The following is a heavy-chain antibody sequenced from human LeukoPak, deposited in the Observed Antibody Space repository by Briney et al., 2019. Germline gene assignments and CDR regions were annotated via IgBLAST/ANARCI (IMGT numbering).Heavy chain of an antibody. V-gene: IGHV1-46*01. CDR1: GYTFTSYY. CDR2: INPSGGST. CDR3: ARRAVSIDAFDI. Sequence: GASVKVSCKASGYTFTSYYKHWVRQAPGQGLEWMGIINPSGGSTSYAQKFQGRVTMTRDTSTSTVYMELSSLRSEDTAVYYCARRAVSIDAFDIWGQGTMVTVSS. J-gene: IGHJ3*02. D-gene: IGHD6-25*01.